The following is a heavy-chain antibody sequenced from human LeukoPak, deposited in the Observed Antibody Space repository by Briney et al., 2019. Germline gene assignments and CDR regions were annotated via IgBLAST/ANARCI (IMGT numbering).Heavy chain of an antibody. CDR3: ARDRHYYDSSGYLPY. J-gene: IGHJ4*02. Sequence: PGRSLRLSCAASGFTFSSYAMHWVRQAPGKGLEWVAVISYDGSNKYYADSVKGRFTISRDNSKNTLYLQMNSLRAEDTAVYYCARDRHYYDSSGYLPYWGQGTLVTVSS. CDR1: GFTFSSYA. CDR2: ISYDGSNK. D-gene: IGHD3-22*01. V-gene: IGHV3-30-3*01.